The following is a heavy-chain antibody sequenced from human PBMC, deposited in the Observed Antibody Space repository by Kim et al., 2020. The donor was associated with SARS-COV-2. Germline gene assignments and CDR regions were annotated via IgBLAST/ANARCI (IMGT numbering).Heavy chain of an antibody. J-gene: IGHJ4*02. CDR2: INTNTGNP. V-gene: IGHV7-4-1*02. CDR1: GYTFTSYA. D-gene: IGHD3-22*01. Sequence: ASVKVSCKASGYTFTSYAMNWVRQAPGQGLEWMGWINTNTGNPTYAQGFTGLFVFSLDTSVSTAYLQISSLKAEDTAVYYCARDFPPILYYDSSGEIDYWGQGTLVTVSS. CDR3: ARDFPPILYYDSSGEIDY.